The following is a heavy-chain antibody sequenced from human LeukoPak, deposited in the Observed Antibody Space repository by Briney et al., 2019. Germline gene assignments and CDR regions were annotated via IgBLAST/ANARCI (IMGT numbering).Heavy chain of an antibody. V-gene: IGHV4-59*01. Sequence: SETLSLTCAVSGGSISSYYWSWIRQPPGKGLEWIGYIYYSGSTNYNPSLKSRVTISVDTSKNQFSLKLSSVTAADTAVYYCARVYQGFFDYWGQGTLVTVSS. CDR3: ARVYQGFFDY. CDR2: IYYSGST. J-gene: IGHJ4*02. D-gene: IGHD2-2*01. CDR1: GGSISSYY.